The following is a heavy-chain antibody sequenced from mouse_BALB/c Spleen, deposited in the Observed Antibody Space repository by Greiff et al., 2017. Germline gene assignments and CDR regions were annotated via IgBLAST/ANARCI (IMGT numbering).Heavy chain of an antibody. CDR2: INPYNDGT. CDR1: GYTFTSYV. V-gene: IGHV1-14*01. Sequence: EVQLQQSGPELVKPGASVKMSCKASGYTFTSYVMHWVKQKPGQGLEWIGYINPYNDGTKYNEKFKGKATLTSDKSSSTAYMELSSLTSEDSAVYYCARGGDYDYDGWFAYWGQGTLVTVSA. J-gene: IGHJ3*01. CDR3: ARGGDYDYDGWFAY. D-gene: IGHD2-4*01.